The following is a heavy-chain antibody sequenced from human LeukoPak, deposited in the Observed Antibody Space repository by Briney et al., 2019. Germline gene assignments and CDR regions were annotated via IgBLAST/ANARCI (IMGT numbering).Heavy chain of an antibody. D-gene: IGHD6-19*01. CDR2: TRFDVTDK. V-gene: IGHV3-30*02. CDR3: AKVGSGWYQIDY. CDR1: GFTLSIYG. Sequence: GGSLRLSCATSGFTLSIYGMHGVRQGPGKGREWGAFTRFDVTDKDYADSVKGRFTISRDNSKNTMYLQMNSLRAEDTAVYYCAKVGSGWYQIDYWGQGTLVTVSS. J-gene: IGHJ4*02.